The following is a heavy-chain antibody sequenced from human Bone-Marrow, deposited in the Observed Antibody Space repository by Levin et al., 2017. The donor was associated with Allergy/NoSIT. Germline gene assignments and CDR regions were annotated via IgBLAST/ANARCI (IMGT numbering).Heavy chain of an antibody. CDR3: AKIGPSSGWVYYRYAMDV. J-gene: IGHJ6*02. V-gene: IGHV3-30*18. Sequence: GGSLRLSCATSGFTFNNYGMHWVRQAPGKGLEWVAVISYDGTYKYYADSVKGRFTVSRDSSNNTLFLQMNSLRGDDTAVYYCAKIGPSSGWVYYRYAMDVWGQGTTVTVSS. D-gene: IGHD6-19*01. CDR1: GFTFNNYG. CDR2: ISYDGTYK.